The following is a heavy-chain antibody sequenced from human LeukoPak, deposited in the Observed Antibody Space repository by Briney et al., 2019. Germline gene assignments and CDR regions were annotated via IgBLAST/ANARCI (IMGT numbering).Heavy chain of an antibody. CDR2: ISRSGGNT. V-gene: IGHV3-23*01. Sequence: GGSLTLSCAASGFTFKSLAMSGVAPAPGKGLVWVSAISRSGGNTYHADYVKGRFSRSRDNSKNTLDLKMNSPRAKGTAVYDSAKEMSGIAGRFLPGHYYGMDVWGQGTTVTVSS. CDR3: AKEMSGIAGRFLPGHYYGMDV. J-gene: IGHJ6*02. CDR1: GFTFKSLA. D-gene: IGHD6-6*01.